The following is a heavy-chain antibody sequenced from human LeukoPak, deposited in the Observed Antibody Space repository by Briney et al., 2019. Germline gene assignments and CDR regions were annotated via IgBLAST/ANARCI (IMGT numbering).Heavy chain of an antibody. CDR3: ARVTGYDFWSGYYIDY. J-gene: IGHJ4*02. CDR2: IIPILGIA. Sequence: SVKVSCKASGGTFSSYAISWVRQAPGRGLEWMGRIIPILGIANYAQKFQGRVTITADKSTSTAYMELSSLRSEDTAVYYCARVTGYDFWSGYYIDYWGQGTLVTVSS. D-gene: IGHD3-3*01. V-gene: IGHV1-69*04. CDR1: GGTFSSYA.